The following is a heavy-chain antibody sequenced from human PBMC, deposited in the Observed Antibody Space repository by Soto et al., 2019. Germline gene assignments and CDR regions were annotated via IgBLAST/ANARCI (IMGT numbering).Heavy chain of an antibody. D-gene: IGHD7-27*01. CDR1: GFNFNKFG. V-gene: IGHV3-30*18. CDR2: ISYNGRDV. Sequence: GGSLRLSCAASGFNFNKFGMDWVRQAPGKGLEWVSTISYNGRDVKYAESVQGRFTISRDNSKNTVYLELNSLRLEDTAMYYCAKSEELGTFMDYYNGLDVWGQGTTVTVSS. J-gene: IGHJ6*02. CDR3: AKSEELGTFMDYYNGLDV.